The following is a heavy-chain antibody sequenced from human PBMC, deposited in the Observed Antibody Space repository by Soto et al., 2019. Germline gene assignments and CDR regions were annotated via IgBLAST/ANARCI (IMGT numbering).Heavy chain of an antibody. D-gene: IGHD3-16*01. V-gene: IGHV4-59*01. CDR2: IYYSGST. Sequence: SETLSLTCTVSGGSISSYYWSWIRQPPGKGLEWIGYIYYSGSTNYNPSLKSRVTISVDTSKNQFSLKLSSVTAADTAVYYCARDYTARNYYYGMDVWGQGTTVTVSS. CDR1: GGSISSYY. J-gene: IGHJ6*02. CDR3: ARDYTARNYYYGMDV.